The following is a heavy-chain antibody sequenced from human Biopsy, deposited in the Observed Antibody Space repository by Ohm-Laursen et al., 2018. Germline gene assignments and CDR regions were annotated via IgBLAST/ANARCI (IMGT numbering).Heavy chain of an antibody. CDR1: GGTFSRYG. J-gene: IGHJ1*01. D-gene: IGHD3-9*01. CDR2: NIPILGTG. CDR3: ATKLTGYFHH. V-gene: IGHV1-69*06. Sequence: SVKVSCQAPGGTFSRYGINWVRQAPGQGLEWLGGNIPILGTGNYAQKFQGRVTVAADTSTSTATMELRSLRSDDTAVYYCATKLTGYFHHWGQGTLVTVSS.